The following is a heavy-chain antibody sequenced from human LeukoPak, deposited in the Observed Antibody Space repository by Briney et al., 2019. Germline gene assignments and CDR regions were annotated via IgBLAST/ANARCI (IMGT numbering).Heavy chain of an antibody. CDR3: ARDGYYYDSSGYPEGGNWFDP. CDR2: IYTSGST. J-gene: IGHJ5*02. CDR1: GGSISSYY. V-gene: IGHV4-4*07. Sequence: PSETLSLTCTVSGGSISSYYWSWIRQPAGKGLEWIGRIYTSGSTKYNPSLKSRVTISVDTSKNQFSLKLSSVTAADTAVYYCARDGYYYDSSGYPEGGNWFDPWGQGTLVTVSS. D-gene: IGHD3-22*01.